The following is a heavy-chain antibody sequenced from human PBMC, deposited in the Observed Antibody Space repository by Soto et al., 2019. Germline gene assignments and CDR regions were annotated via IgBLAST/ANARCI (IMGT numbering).Heavy chain of an antibody. V-gene: IGHV4-30-2*01. CDR3: GRVGGSLGY. J-gene: IGHJ4*02. CDR1: GGSISSGGYS. Sequence: QLQLQESGSGLVKPSQTLSLTCAVSGGSISSGGYSWSWIRQPPGKGLEWIGYISHTGSTYYNPSIKTRAIISVDRSKNQFCLKLSSVSSLVTAAYGCGRVGGSLGYWGQGTLVTVSS. D-gene: IGHD7-27*01. CDR2: ISHTGST.